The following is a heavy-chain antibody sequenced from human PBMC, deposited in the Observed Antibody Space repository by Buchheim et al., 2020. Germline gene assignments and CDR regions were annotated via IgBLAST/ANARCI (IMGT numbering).Heavy chain of an antibody. J-gene: IGHJ4*02. V-gene: IGHV3-11*06. Sequence: QVQLVESGGGLVKPGGSLRLSCAASGFTFSNYYMSWIRQAPGKGLEWVSSISSSSSYIYYADSVKGRFTISRDNAKNSLYLQMNSLRAEDTAVYYCARRGFVPILNPNGDLWFGELFQNEFDYWGQGTL. CDR1: GFTFSNYY. D-gene: IGHD3-10*01. CDR2: ISSSSSYI. CDR3: ARRGFVPILNPNGDLWFGELFQNEFDY.